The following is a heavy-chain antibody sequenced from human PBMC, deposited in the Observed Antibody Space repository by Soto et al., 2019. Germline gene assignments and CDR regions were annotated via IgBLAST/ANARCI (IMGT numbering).Heavy chain of an antibody. V-gene: IGHV1-18*01. Sequence: GASVKVSCKASGYTFTSYGISWVRQGPGQGLEWMGRISAYNGNTNYAQKLQGRVTMTTDTSTSTAYMELRSLRSDDTAVYYCARDPLVVVVAATAPWFDPWGQGTLVTVSS. CDR1: GYTFTSYG. CDR3: ARDPLVVVVAATAPWFDP. D-gene: IGHD2-15*01. CDR2: ISAYNGNT. J-gene: IGHJ5*02.